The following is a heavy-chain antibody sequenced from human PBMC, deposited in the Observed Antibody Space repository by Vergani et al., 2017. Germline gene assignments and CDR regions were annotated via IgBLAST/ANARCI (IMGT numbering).Heavy chain of an antibody. J-gene: IGHJ4*02. D-gene: IGHD3-22*01. CDR2: IYWNDDK. V-gene: IGHV2-5*01. Sequence: QITLKESGPTLVKPTQTLTLTCTFSGFSLSTSGVGVGWIRQPPGKALEWLALIYWNDDKRYSPSLKSRLTITKDTSKNQVVLTMTNMDPVDTATYYCAHTPYYDSSGYYSDYFDYWGKGTLVTVSS. CDR3: AHTPYYDSSGYYSDYFDY. CDR1: GFSLSTSGVG.